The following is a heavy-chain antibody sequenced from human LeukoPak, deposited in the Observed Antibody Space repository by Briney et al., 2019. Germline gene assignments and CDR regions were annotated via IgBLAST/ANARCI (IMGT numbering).Heavy chain of an antibody. CDR3: ARLREIPVFGVVTKSTSYFDY. Sequence: PGGSLRLSCAASGFTLSTYAMSWVRQTPGKGLEWVAATSSSDAGTYHADSVRGRFTISRDNAKNSLYLQMNSLRAEDTAVYYCARLREIPVFGVVTKSTSYFDYWGQGTLVTVSS. CDR2: TSSSDAGT. V-gene: IGHV3-23*01. D-gene: IGHD3-3*01. J-gene: IGHJ4*02. CDR1: GFTLSTYA.